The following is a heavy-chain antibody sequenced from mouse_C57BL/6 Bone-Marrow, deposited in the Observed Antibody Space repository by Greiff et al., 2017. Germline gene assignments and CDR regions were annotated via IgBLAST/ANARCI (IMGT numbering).Heavy chain of an antibody. Sequence: EVMLVESGGGLVKPGGSLKLSCAASGFTFSDYGMHWVRQAPEKGLEWVAYISSGSSTIYYADTVKGRFTISRDNAKNTLFLHMTSLRSEDTAMYYCARDDYDWFAYWGQGTLVTVSA. D-gene: IGHD2-4*01. J-gene: IGHJ3*01. CDR1: GFTFSDYG. CDR2: ISSGSSTI. CDR3: ARDDYDWFAY. V-gene: IGHV5-17*01.